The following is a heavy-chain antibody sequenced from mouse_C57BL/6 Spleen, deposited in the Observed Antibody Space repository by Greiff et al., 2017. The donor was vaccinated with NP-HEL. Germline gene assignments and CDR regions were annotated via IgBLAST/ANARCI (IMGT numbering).Heavy chain of an antibody. CDR2: ISSGGDYI. CDR1: GFTFSSYA. D-gene: IGHD2-1*01. Sequence: EVKLMESGEGLVKPGGSLKLSCAASGFTFSSYAMSWVRQTPEKRLEWVAYISSGGDYIYYADTVKGRFTISRDNARNTLYLQMSSLKSEDTAMDDCTRVIYYGYYAMDYWGQGTSVTVAS. J-gene: IGHJ4*01. V-gene: IGHV5-9-1*02. CDR3: TRVIYYGYYAMDY.